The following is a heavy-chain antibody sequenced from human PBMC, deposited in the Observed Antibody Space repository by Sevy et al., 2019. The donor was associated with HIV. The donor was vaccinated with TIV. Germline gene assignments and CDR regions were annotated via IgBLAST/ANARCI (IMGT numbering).Heavy chain of an antibody. CDR3: ARDGGYSVKWYPLY. V-gene: IGHV3-30-3*01. J-gene: IGHJ4*01. CDR2: ISYEGTET. D-gene: IGHD1-26*01. CDR1: GFAFSTHA. Sequence: GGSLRLSCAASGFAFSTHAMHWVRQAPGKGLEWVAVISYEGTETFYAPSVEGRFTISRDNSKNILSLQINSLRPEDTAVYYCARDGGYSVKWYPLYWGHGTLVTVSS.